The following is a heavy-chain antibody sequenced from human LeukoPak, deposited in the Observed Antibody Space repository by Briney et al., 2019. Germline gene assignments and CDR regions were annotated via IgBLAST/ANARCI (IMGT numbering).Heavy chain of an antibody. CDR1: GYPFSAHF. D-gene: IGHD3-10*01. CDR3: VRGTPTPGMDY. Sequence: ASVRVSFKASGYPFSAHFLNWVRQAPGQGLEWMGNIDTTTGNPRYAQDFTGRFVFSLDTSVSTAYLQITSLKADDTAAYYCVRGTPTPGMDYWGQGTQVTVSS. V-gene: IGHV7-4-1*02. CDR2: IDTTTGNP. J-gene: IGHJ4*02.